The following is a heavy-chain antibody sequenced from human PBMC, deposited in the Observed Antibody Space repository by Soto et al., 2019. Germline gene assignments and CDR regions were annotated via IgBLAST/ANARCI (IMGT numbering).Heavy chain of an antibody. CDR3: AKGSSGWYFDY. CDR1: GLTFSSYA. J-gene: IGHJ4*01. CDR2: ISGSGGST. V-gene: IGHV3-23*01. D-gene: IGHD6-19*01. Sequence: EVQLLESGGGLVQPVGSLRLSCAASGLTFSSYAMSWVRQAPGKGLEWVSAISGSGGSTYYADSVKGRFTISRDNSKNPLYLQMNSLRAEDTAVYYCAKGSSGWYFDYWGPGTLVTVSS.